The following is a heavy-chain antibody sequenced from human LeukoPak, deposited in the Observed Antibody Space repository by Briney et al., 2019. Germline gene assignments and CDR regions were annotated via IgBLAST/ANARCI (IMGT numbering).Heavy chain of an antibody. J-gene: IGHJ1*01. CDR2: ISGSGGST. V-gene: IGHV3-23*01. D-gene: IGHD2-15*01. CDR3: AKFCSGGSCYSYFQH. Sequence: GGPLRLSCAASGFTFSSYAMSWVRQAPGKGLEWVSAISGSGGSTYYADSVKGRFTISRDNSKNTLYLQMNSLRAEDTAVYYCAKFCSGGSCYSYFQHWGQGTLVTVSS. CDR1: GFTFSSYA.